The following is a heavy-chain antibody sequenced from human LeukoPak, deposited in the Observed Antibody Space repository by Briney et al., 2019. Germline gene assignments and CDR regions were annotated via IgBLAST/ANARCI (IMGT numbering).Heavy chain of an antibody. J-gene: IGHJ6*02. CDR2: IWYDGSNK. CDR1: GFTFSSYG. CDR3: ARDLTIFGVVTPLGMDV. D-gene: IGHD3-3*01. Sequence: GGSLRLSCAASGFTFSSYGMHWVRQAPGKGLEWVAVIWYDGSNKYYADSVKGRFTISRDNSKNTLYLQMNSLRAEDTAVYHCARDLTIFGVVTPLGMDVWGQGTTVTVSS. V-gene: IGHV3-33*01.